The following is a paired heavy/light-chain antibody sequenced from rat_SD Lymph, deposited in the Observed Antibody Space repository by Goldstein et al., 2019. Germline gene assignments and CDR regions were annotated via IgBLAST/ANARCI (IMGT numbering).Light chain of an antibody. J-gene: IGKJ2-3*01. Sequence: DTVLTQSPALAVSPGERVSISCRASEGVNSYMHWYQQKPGQQPKLLIYKASNLASGVPARFSGSGSGTDFTLTIDPVEADDTATYFCQQSWNDPYTFGAGTKLELK. CDR1: EGVNSY. CDR3: QQSWNDPYT. CDR2: KAS. V-gene: IGKV3S11*01.
Heavy chain of an antibody. CDR2: INPGSGGT. CDR3: AREAHYYYSSYGGFDY. J-gene: IGHJ2*01. D-gene: IGHD1-2*01. V-gene: IGHV1-60*01. Sequence: QVQLQQSGAELTKPGSSVKISCKASGYTFTSYDISWIKQRPGQALEWIGAINPGSGGTGYNEKFKGKATLTVDKSSSTAFMQLSSLTPEDTAVYYCAREAHYYYSSYGGFDYWGQGVMVTVSS. CDR1: GYTFTSYD.